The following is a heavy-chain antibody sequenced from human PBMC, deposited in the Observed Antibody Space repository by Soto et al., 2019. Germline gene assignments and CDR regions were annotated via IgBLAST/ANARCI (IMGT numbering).Heavy chain of an antibody. D-gene: IGHD2-2*01. CDR3: VKDRLRHCGSSSCYLLDF. Sequence: GSLRLGCSASGFTFSDDTMHWVRQTPEKRLGYISISDSKGQITDYAESVKGRFAISRDNSRNTLYLQMTSLRGDDTAVYYCVKDRLRHCGSSSCYLLDFWGQGT. CDR2: SDSKGQIT. V-gene: IGHV3-64D*06. CDR1: GFTFSDDT. J-gene: IGHJ4*02.